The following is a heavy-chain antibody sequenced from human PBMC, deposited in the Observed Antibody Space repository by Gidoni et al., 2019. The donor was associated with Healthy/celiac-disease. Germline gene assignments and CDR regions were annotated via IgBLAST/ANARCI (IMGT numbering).Heavy chain of an antibody. D-gene: IGHD6-13*01. CDR2: IYYSGST. CDR3: ARESAAGGYYFDY. CDR1: GGPISSGGYY. J-gene: IGHJ4*02. Sequence: QVQLQESGPGLVKPSQTLSLTCTVSGGPISSGGYYWRWIRQHPGKGLEWIGYIYYSGSTYYNPSLKSRVTILVDTSKNQFSLKLSSVTAADTAVYYCARESAAGGYYFDYWGQGTLVTVSS. V-gene: IGHV4-31*03.